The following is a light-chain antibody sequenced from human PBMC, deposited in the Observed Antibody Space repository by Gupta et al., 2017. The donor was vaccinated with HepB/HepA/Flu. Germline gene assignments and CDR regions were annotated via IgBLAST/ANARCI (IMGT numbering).Light chain of an antibody. CDR2: DNN. J-gene: IGLJ2*01. CDR1: SSNSGNNY. V-gene: IGLV1-51*01. Sequence: QSVLTQPPSVSAAPGHKVTLPCSGSSSNSGNNYVPWYQQLPVTAPILLIYDNNKRPAVIPDRFAGSKSGTSATLSISVLQTGDEADYYCGTWDSSLGAVVFGGGTKLTVL. CDR3: GTWDSSLGAVV.